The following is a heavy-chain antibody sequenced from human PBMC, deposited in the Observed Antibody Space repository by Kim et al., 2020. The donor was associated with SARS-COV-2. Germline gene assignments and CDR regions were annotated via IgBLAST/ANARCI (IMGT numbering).Heavy chain of an antibody. D-gene: IGHD5-12*01. Sequence: TYYNPSLKSRVTISVDTSKNQFSLKLSSVTAADTAVYYCARLLFGVVATTWGQGTLVTVYS. J-gene: IGHJ5*02. CDR3: ARLLFGVVATT. V-gene: IGHV4-39*01. CDR2: T.